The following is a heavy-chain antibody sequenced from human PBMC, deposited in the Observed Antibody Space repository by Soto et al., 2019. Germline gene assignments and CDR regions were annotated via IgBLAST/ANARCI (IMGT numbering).Heavy chain of an antibody. V-gene: IGHV4-39*01. J-gene: IGHJ4*02. CDR3: ARRGLVGATTFDY. D-gene: IGHD1-26*01. CDR2: IYYSGST. CDR1: GGSISSSRSY. Sequence: SETLSLTCTVSGGSISSSRSYWGWIRQPPGKGLECIGSIYYSGSTYYSPSLKSRVTISVGTSKNQFSLKLSSVTAADTAVYYCARRGLVGATTFDYWGQGTLVTVSS.